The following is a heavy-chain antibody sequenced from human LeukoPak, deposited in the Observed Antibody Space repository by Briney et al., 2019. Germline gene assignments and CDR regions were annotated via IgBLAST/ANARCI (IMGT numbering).Heavy chain of an antibody. D-gene: IGHD2-2*01. CDR2: IYSSGGT. V-gene: IGHV4-4*07. CDR3: ARDQSGEYALPY. CDR1: GGSISRYY. J-gene: IGHJ4*02. Sequence: SETLSLTCSVSGGSISRYYWSWIRQPAGKGLEWIGRIYSSGGTNYNPSPKSRVMLSIDTSKKQFSLKLNSVTAADTAVYYCARDQSGEYALPYWGQGLLVPVSS.